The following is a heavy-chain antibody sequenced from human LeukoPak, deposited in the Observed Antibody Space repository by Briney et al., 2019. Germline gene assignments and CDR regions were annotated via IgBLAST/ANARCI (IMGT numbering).Heavy chain of an antibody. J-gene: IGHJ4*02. CDR1: GGSMSSSSYY. CDR3: ARHGTVTHRFDY. CDR2: IYYSGST. Sequence: SETLSLTCGVSGGSMSSSSYYWGWIRQPPGKGLEWIGSIYYSGSTYYNPSLKSRVTISVDSSKNQCSLKLSSVTAADTAEYYCARHGTVTHRFDYWGQGTLVTVSS. V-gene: IGHV4-39*01. D-gene: IGHD4-17*01.